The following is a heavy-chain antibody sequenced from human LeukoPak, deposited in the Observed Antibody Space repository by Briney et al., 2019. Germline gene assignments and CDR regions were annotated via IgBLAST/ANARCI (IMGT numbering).Heavy chain of an antibody. D-gene: IGHD2-8*02. CDR1: GFTFSRYW. CDR2: IKQDGSEK. CDR3: ARGRHTVDY. J-gene: IGHJ4*02. Sequence: PGGSLRLSCAASGFTFSRYWMSWVRQAPGKGLEWVANIKQDGSEKYYADSVKGRFTISRDNAKNSLYLRMNSLRTEDTAVYYCARGRHTVDYWGQGTLVTVSS. V-gene: IGHV3-7*04.